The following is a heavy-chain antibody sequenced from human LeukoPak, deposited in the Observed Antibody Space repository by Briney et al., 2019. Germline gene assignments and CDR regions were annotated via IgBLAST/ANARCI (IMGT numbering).Heavy chain of an antibody. CDR3: ARFPIVVVTAIPEFDY. CDR2: ISAYNGNT. CDR1: GYTFTGYY. D-gene: IGHD2-21*02. V-gene: IGHV1-18*04. Sequence: ASVKVSCKASGYTFTGYYMHWVRQAPGQGLEWMGWISAYNGNTNYAQKLQGRVTMTTDTSTSTAYMELRSLRSDDTAVYYCARFPIVVVTAIPEFDYWGQGTLVTVSS. J-gene: IGHJ4*02.